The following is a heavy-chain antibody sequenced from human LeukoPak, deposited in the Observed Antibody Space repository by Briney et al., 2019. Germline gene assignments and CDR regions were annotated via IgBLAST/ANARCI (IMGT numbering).Heavy chain of an antibody. CDR3: ARLASSYYYYMDA. V-gene: IGHV4-4*09. J-gene: IGHJ6*03. CDR2: IYTSGST. Sequence: SETLSLTCTVSGGSISSYYWSWIRQPPGKGLEWIGYIYTSGSTNYNPSLKSRVTTSVDTSKNQFSLKLSSVTAADTAVYYCARLASSYYYYMDAWGKGTTVTVSS. CDR1: GGSISSYY.